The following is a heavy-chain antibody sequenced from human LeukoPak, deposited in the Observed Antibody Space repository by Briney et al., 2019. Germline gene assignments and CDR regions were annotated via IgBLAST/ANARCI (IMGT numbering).Heavy chain of an antibody. D-gene: IGHD2/OR15-2a*01. Sequence: GGSLRLSCAASGSTFSSYWMSWVRQAPGKGLEWVANIKQDGSEKYYVDSVKGRFTISRDNAKNSLYLQMNSLRAEDTAVYYCARGFLNFWGQGTLVTVSS. CDR3: ARGFLNF. CDR1: GSTFSSYW. CDR2: IKQDGSEK. J-gene: IGHJ4*02. V-gene: IGHV3-7*01.